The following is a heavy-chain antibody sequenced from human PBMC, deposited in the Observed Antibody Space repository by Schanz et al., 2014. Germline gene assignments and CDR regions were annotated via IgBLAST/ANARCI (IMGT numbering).Heavy chain of an antibody. CDR3: ARGSFSSGWFLY. CDR2: ITSSSTTI. CDR1: GFIFSDFW. V-gene: IGHV3-11*01. J-gene: IGHJ4*02. D-gene: IGHD6-19*01. Sequence: QVQLVESGGGVVQPGRSLRLSCAASGFIFSDFWMSWIRQAPGKGLEWVSYITSSSTTIYYADSVKGRFSISRDNAKNSLYLQMNSLRVEDTAVYYCARGSFSSGWFLYWGQGSLVTVSS.